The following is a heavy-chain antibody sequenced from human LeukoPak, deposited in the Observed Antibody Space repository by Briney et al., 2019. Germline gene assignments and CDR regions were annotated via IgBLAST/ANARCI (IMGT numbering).Heavy chain of an antibody. CDR1: GFTFSSHG. Sequence: GGSLRLSCEASGFTFSSHGMHWVRQAPGKGLEWVAVIWYDGSNKYYADSVRGRFTISRDNSKNTLYLQMNSLRAEDTAVYYCARWGPDKRFDYWGQGALVTVSS. D-gene: IGHD3-16*01. J-gene: IGHJ4*02. CDR2: IWYDGSNK. V-gene: IGHV3-33*01. CDR3: ARWGPDKRFDY.